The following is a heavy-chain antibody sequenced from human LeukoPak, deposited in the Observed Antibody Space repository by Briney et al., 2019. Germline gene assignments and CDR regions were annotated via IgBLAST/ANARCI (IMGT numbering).Heavy chain of an antibody. CDR3: ARLYSSRMFDY. J-gene: IGHJ4*02. D-gene: IGHD6-13*01. Sequence: GGSLRLSCAASGFTFSSYAMHWVRQAPGKGLEWVAVISYDGSNKYYADSVEGRFTISRDNSKNTLYLQMNSLRAEDTAVYYCARLYSSRMFDYWGQGTLVTVSS. CDR1: GFTFSSYA. CDR2: ISYDGSNK. V-gene: IGHV3-30-3*01.